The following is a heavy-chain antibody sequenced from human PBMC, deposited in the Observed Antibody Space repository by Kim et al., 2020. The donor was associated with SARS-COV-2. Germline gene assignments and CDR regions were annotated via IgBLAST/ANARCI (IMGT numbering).Heavy chain of an antibody. CDR3: VKEASRLKDFDF. Sequence: YAQKVQGRVTMNRDTSANTVYMEVSSLRSGDTAIYYCVKEASRLKDFDFWGQGTLVIVSS. J-gene: IGHJ4*02. V-gene: IGHV1-46*01.